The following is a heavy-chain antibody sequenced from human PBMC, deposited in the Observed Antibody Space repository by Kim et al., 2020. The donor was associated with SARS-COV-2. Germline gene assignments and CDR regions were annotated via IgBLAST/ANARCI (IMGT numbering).Heavy chain of an antibody. D-gene: IGHD6-19*01. CDR3: ARAGPAIAVSGAVRY. Sequence: ADSVKGQFTISRDNAKNALYLQMKGRRAEDTAVYFCARAGPAIAVSGAVRYWGQGTLVTVSS. J-gene: IGHJ4*02. V-gene: IGHV3-11*06.